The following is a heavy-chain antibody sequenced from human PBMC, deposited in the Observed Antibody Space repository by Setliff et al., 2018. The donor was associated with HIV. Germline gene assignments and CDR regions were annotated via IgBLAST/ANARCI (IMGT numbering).Heavy chain of an antibody. J-gene: IGHJ6*03. CDR2: IYSTGNT. V-gene: IGHV4-59*01. Sequence: SETLSLTCAVSGDSMSGYYWSWIRQSPGKKLEWIGHIYSTGNTNYNSSLKSRVTMSIETSKNQFSLKLSSVTAADTAVYYCARRARSWADYYYYYMDVWGKGTTVTVSS. CDR1: GDSMSGYY. D-gene: IGHD1-26*01. CDR3: ARRARSWADYYYYYMDV.